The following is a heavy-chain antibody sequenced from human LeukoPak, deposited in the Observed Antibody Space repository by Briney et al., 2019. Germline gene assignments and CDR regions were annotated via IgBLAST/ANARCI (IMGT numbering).Heavy chain of an antibody. Sequence: PSETLFLTCTVSGGSISSYYWSWIRQPPGKGLEWIGYIYYSGSTNYNPSLKSRVTISVDTSKNQFSLKLSSVTAADTAVYYCARSSSSWSYWGQGTLVTVSS. V-gene: IGHV4-59*01. CDR3: ARSSSSWSY. D-gene: IGHD6-13*01. CDR1: GGSISSYY. CDR2: IYYSGST. J-gene: IGHJ4*02.